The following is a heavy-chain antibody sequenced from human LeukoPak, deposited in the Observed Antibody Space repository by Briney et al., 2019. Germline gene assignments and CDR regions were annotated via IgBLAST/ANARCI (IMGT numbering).Heavy chain of an antibody. CDR3: ARSASYYYFHMDV. CDR1: GYSISSGYY. Sequence: SETLSLTCTVSGYSISSGYYWGWIRQPPGKGLEWIGYIYYSGDTNYNPSLESRVTISVDTSKNQLSLKLNSVTAADTALYYCARSASYYYFHMDVWGEGTTVTVS. CDR2: IYYSGDT. J-gene: IGHJ6*03. V-gene: IGHV4-61*01.